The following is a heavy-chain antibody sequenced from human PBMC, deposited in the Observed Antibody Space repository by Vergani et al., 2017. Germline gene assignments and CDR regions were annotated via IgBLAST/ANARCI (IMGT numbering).Heavy chain of an antibody. CDR2: INHSGST. J-gene: IGHJ6*02. D-gene: IGHD6-13*01. CDR1: GGSFSGYY. Sequence: QVQLQQWGAGLLKPSETLSLTCAVYGGSFSGYYWSWIRQPPGKGLEWIGEINHSGSTNYNPSLKSRVTISVDTSKNQVSLKLRSVTAADTAVYYCARELQEQLATYYYYYGMDVWGQGTTVTVSS. CDR3: ARELQEQLATYYYYYGMDV. V-gene: IGHV4-34*01.